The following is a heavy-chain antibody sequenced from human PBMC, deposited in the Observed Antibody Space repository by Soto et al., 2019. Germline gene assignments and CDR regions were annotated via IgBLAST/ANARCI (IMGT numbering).Heavy chain of an antibody. D-gene: IGHD3-10*02. V-gene: IGHV3-7*01. J-gene: IGHJ3*02. CDR2: IKQDGSEK. CDR3: CSGDAFDI. CDR1: GFTFSSYW. Sequence: EVQLVESGGGLVQPGGSLRLSCAASGFTFSSYWMSWVRQAPGKGLEWVANIKQDGSEKYYVDSVKGRFTISRDNAEKSLYLQMNSLRAEDKAVYYFCSGDAFDIWGQGKMVTVSS.